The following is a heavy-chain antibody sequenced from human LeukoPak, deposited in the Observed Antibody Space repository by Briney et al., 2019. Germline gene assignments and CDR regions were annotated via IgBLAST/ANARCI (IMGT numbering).Heavy chain of an antibody. CDR3: AREISPVVVVPAAMLIDWFDP. CDR1: GVSISSSSYY. V-gene: IGHV4-61*02. J-gene: IGHJ5*02. D-gene: IGHD2-2*01. CDR2: IYTSGST. Sequence: SETLSLTCTVSGVSISSSSYYWSWIRQPAGKGLEWIGRIYTSGSTNYNPSLKSRVTMSVDTSKNQFSLKLSSVTAADTAVYYCAREISPVVVVPAAMLIDWFDPWGQGTLVTVSS.